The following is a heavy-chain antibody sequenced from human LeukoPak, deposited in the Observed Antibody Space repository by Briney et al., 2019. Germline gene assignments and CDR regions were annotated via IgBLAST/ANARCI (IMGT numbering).Heavy chain of an antibody. J-gene: IGHJ4*02. Sequence: GGSLRLSCVVSGFTFSSHWMSWVRQAPGKGLEWVANIKEDGSEKYYVDSVKGRFTISRDNAKKSLYLQMDSLRAEDTAVYYCARGIFGYYDSWSGPGDYWGQGTPVTVSS. D-gene: IGHD3-3*01. CDR3: ARGIFGYYDSWSGPGDY. CDR1: GFTFSSHW. CDR2: IKEDGSEK. V-gene: IGHV3-7*01.